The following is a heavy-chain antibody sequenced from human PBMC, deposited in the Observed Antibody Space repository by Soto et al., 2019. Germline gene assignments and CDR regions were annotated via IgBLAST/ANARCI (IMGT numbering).Heavy chain of an antibody. Sequence: QVQLVQSGAEVKKPGASVKVSCKASGYTFTGYYMHWVRQAPGQGLEWMGWINPNSGGTNYAQKFQGWVTMTRDTSISTAYMELSRLRSDDTAVYYCARGAAYYYDSSGYYPQYWYFDLWGRGTLVTVSS. J-gene: IGHJ2*01. D-gene: IGHD3-22*01. V-gene: IGHV1-2*04. CDR2: INPNSGGT. CDR1: GYTFTGYY. CDR3: ARGAAYYYDSSGYYPQYWYFDL.